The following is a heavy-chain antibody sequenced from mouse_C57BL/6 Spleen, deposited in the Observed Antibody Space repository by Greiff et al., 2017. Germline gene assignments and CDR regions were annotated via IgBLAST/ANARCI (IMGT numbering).Heavy chain of an antibody. J-gene: IGHJ2*01. Sequence: QVQLQQPGAELVRPGSSVKLSCKASGYTFTSYWMDWVKQRPGQGLEWIGNIYPSDSETHYNQKFKDKATLTVDKSSSTAYMHLSSLTSEDSAVYYCARGTAQAYFDYWGQGTTLTVSS. D-gene: IGHD3-2*02. CDR2: IYPSDSET. CDR1: GYTFTSYW. V-gene: IGHV1-61*01. CDR3: ARGTAQAYFDY.